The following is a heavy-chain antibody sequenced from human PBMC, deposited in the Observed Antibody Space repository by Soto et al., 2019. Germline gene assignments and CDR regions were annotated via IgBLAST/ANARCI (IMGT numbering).Heavy chain of an antibody. CDR3: ARHPRLPRIAAAGTSSWFDP. J-gene: IGHJ5*02. Sequence: SVKVSCKASGGTFSSYAISWVRQAPGQGLEWMGGIIPIFGTANYAQKFQGRVTITADESTSTAYMELSSLRSEDTAVYYCARHPRLPRIAAAGTSSWFDPWGKGTLVTVSS. V-gene: IGHV1-69*13. CDR1: GGTFSSYA. CDR2: IIPIFGTA. D-gene: IGHD6-13*01.